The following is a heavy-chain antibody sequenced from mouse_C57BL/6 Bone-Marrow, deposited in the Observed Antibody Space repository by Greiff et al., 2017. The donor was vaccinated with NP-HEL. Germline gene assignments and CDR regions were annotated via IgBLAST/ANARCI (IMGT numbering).Heavy chain of an antibody. J-gene: IGHJ4*01. CDR3: AGDYEGGEAMDY. CDR2: INPSSGYT. D-gene: IGHD2-4*01. Sequence: VNVVESGAELAKPGASVKLSCKASGYTFTSYWMHWVKQRPGQGLEWIGYINPSSGYTKYNQKFKDKATLTADKSSSTAYMQLSSLTYEESAVYYWAGDYEGGEAMDYWGQGTSVTVSS. V-gene: IGHV1-7*01. CDR1: GYTFTSYW.